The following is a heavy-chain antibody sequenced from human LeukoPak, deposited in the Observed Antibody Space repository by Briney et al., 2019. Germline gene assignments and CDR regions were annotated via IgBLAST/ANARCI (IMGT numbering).Heavy chain of an antibody. CDR2: TYHSGST. D-gene: IGHD3-16*01. V-gene: IGHV4-30-2*01. CDR3: ARLNDYVWGSPTEEVWFDP. Sequence: PSETLSLTCTVSGGSISSGGYYWSWIRQPPGKGLEWIGYTYHSGSTYYNPSLKSRVTISVDRSKNQFSLKLSSVTAADTAVYYCARLNDYVWGSPTEEVWFDPWGQGTLVTVSS. J-gene: IGHJ5*02. CDR1: GGSISSGGYY.